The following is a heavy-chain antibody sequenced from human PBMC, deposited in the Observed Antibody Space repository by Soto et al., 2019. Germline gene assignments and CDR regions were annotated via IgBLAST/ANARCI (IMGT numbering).Heavy chain of an antibody. CDR3: GRFGELYNWLDP. CDR1: GGSISGSSCY. Sequence: QLQLQESGPGLVKPSETLSLTCTVSGGSISGSSCYWGWIRQPPGKGLEWIGNINYSGSTYYNPSLKSRISRSVDTSKNQFSLKLSSVTAADTAVYYCGRFGELYNWLDPWGQGTLVTVSS. J-gene: IGHJ5*02. V-gene: IGHV4-39*01. CDR2: INYSGST. D-gene: IGHD3-10*01.